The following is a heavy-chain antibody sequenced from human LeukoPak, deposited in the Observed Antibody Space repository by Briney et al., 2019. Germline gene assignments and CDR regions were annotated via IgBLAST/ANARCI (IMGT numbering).Heavy chain of an antibody. CDR2: IYPGDSNT. V-gene: IGHV5-51*01. Sequence: GESLEISCQGSGSIFTSYWIGWVRQVPGKGLEWMGIIYPGDSNTRYSPSFQGQITISADKSISTAYLQWSSLKASDTAMYYCARQAPSPQSFDYWGQGTVVTVSS. CDR1: GSIFTSYW. J-gene: IGHJ4*02. CDR3: ARQAPSPQSFDY. D-gene: IGHD2-2*01.